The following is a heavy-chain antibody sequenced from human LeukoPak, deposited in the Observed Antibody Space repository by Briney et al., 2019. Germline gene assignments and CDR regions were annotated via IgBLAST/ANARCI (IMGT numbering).Heavy chain of an antibody. D-gene: IGHD3-10*01. CDR2: ISWNSGSI. V-gene: IGHV3-9*01. J-gene: IGHJ6*02. CDR3: ARDLVLLWFGESGYGMDV. Sequence: GGSLRLSCAASGFTFDDYAMHWVRQAPGKGLEWVSGISWNSGSIGYADSVKGRFTISRDNAKNSLYLQMNSLRAEDTAVYYCARDLVLLWFGESGYGMDVWGQGTTVTVSS. CDR1: GFTFDDYA.